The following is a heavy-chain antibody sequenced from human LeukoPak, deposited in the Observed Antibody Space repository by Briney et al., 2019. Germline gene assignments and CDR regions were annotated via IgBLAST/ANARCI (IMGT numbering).Heavy chain of an antibody. Sequence: PGGSLRLSCAASGFIYNNYAMSWVRQAPGKGLEWVSGISGSGGSTYYADSVKGRFTISRDNSKNTLYLQMNSLRAEDTAVYYCAKGGSSWSAYVQHWGQGTLVTVAS. D-gene: IGHD6-13*01. CDR2: ISGSGGST. J-gene: IGHJ1*01. CDR3: AKGGSSWSAYVQH. V-gene: IGHV3-23*01. CDR1: GFIYNNYA.